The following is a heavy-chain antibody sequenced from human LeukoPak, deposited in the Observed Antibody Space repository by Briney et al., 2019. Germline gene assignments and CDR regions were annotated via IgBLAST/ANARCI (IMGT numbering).Heavy chain of an antibody. J-gene: IGHJ4*02. V-gene: IGHV3-23*01. CDR1: GFTFSSYA. Sequence: GGSLRLSCAASGFTFSSYAMSWVRQAPGKGLEWVSAISGSGGSTYYADSVKGWFTISRDNSKNTLYLQMNSLRAEDTAVYYCAKGIQLWSVFDYWGQGTLVTVSS. CDR2: ISGSGGST. CDR3: AKGIQLWSVFDY. D-gene: IGHD5-18*01.